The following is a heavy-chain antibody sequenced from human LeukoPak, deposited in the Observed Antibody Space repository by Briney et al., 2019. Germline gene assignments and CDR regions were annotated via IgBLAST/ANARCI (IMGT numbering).Heavy chain of an antibody. Sequence: TGRSLRLSCAASGLRFSKYWMGWVSHTAREGMVWVARIKADGTYTSYADSVKGRFTISRDNARNTVFLQMNSLRAEDTAIYYCARDFDMGITPGDDFDFWGQGTLVTVSS. CDR2: IKADGTYT. D-gene: IGHD3-9*01. V-gene: IGHV3-74*01. CDR3: ARDFDMGITPGDDFDF. J-gene: IGHJ4*02. CDR1: GLRFSKYW.